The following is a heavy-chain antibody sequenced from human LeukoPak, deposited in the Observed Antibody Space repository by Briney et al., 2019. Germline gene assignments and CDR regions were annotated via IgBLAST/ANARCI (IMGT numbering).Heavy chain of an antibody. CDR3: AREVDAAAAYNWFDP. Sequence: SETLSLTCTVSGGSIGSSSYYWGWIRQPPGKGLEWIGSIYYSGSTYYNPSLKSRVTISVDTSKNQFSLKLSSVTAADTAVYYCAREVDAAAAYNWFDPWGQGTLVTVSS. D-gene: IGHD2-2*01. J-gene: IGHJ5*02. CDR2: IYYSGST. CDR1: GGSIGSSSYY. V-gene: IGHV4-39*07.